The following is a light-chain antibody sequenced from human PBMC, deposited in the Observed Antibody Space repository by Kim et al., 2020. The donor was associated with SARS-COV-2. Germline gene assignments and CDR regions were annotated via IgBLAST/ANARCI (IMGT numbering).Light chain of an antibody. CDR3: MQCTLWPGT. V-gene: IGKV2-30*02. CDR1: LSLVHSDGNSY. CDR2: KAS. Sequence: QTSSRSRRCSLSLVHSDGNSYLRWSEERRGQSPRRLIYKASIRDWGVLDRFRESVSGTDLTLKIRRVEGEDVGVYYCMQCTLWPGTFGGGP. J-gene: IGKJ4*01.